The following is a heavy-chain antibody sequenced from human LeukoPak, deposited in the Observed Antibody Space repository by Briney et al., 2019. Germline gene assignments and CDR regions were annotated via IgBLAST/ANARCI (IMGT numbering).Heavy chain of an antibody. J-gene: IGHJ4*02. CDR2: ISGSGGNT. CDR3: ANPPTVTSLDY. Sequence: GGSLRLSCAASGFIFSNYARSCGRRDPGRGLQWGSSISGSGGNTYYAGSVKGRFTISRDNSKNTLYLQMNSLRAEDTAVYYCANPPTVTSLDYWGQGTLVTVSS. CDR1: GFIFSNYA. V-gene: IGHV3-23*01. D-gene: IGHD4-11*01.